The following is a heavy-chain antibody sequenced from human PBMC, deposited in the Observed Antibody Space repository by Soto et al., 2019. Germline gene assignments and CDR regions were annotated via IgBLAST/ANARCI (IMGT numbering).Heavy chain of an antibody. V-gene: IGHV4-59*01. CDR3: ARGRQLVRDFDY. J-gene: IGHJ4*02. CDR2: IYYSGST. D-gene: IGHD6-6*01. CDR1: GGSISSYY. Sequence: PSETLSLTCTVSGGSISSYYWSWIRQPPGKGLEWIGYIYYSGSTNYNPSLKSRVTIPVDTSKNQFSLKLSSVTAADTAVYYCARGRQLVRDFDYWGQGTLVTVSS.